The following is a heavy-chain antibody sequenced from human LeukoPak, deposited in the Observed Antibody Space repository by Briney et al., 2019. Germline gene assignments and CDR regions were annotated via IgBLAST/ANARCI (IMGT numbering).Heavy chain of an antibody. CDR1: GGSISGYY. Sequence: PSETLSLTCTVSGGSISGYYWSWIRLPPGKGLEWIGYIYYSGSTNYNPSLKSRVTISVDTSKNQFSLKLSSVTAADTAVYYCASGYYDMGDNWFDPWGQGTLVTVSS. J-gene: IGHJ5*02. V-gene: IGHV4-59*01. CDR2: IYYSGST. CDR3: ASGYYDMGDNWFDP. D-gene: IGHD3-9*01.